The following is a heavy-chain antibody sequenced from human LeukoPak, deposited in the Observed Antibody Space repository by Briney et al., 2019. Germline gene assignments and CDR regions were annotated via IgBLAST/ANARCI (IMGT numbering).Heavy chain of an antibody. J-gene: IGHJ4*02. CDR1: GGSFSGYY. CDR3: ARGQWEVRGIIITHFDY. Sequence: SEALSLTCAVYGGSFSGYYWSWIRQPPGKGLKWIGESKHSGGTNYNPSLKSRVTISVDTSKKQFAPALSSVNARDTAVYYCARGQWEVRGIIITHFDYWGQGTLVTVSS. D-gene: IGHD3-10*01. CDR2: SKHSGGT. V-gene: IGHV4-34*01.